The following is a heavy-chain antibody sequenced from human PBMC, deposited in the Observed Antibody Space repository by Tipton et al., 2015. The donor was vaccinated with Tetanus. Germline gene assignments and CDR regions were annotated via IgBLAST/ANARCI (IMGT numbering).Heavy chain of an antibody. V-gene: IGHV4-61*01. Sequence: TLSLTCSVSGGSVRSGSYHWNWIRQPPGKGLEWLAYISYSGSTNSNYSLKSRITKSRDTSKNQFSLKLTSVTAADTAVYNCARANYDFPKKGPFDSWGQGTLVIVSS. J-gene: IGHJ4*02. CDR2: ISYSGST. CDR1: GGSVRSGSYH. D-gene: IGHD3-3*01. CDR3: ARANYDFPKKGPFDS.